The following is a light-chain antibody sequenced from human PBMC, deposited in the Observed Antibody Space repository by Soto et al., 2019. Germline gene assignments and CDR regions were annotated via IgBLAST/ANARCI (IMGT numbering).Light chain of an antibody. J-gene: IGLJ1*01. Sequence: SALTQPASVSGSPGQSITISCTGTSSDVGGYNYVSWYQQHPGKAPKLMIYEVSNRPSGVSNRFSGSKSGNTASLTISGLQAEDEADYHCSSYTSSSTLGVFGTGTKLTVL. V-gene: IGLV2-14*01. CDR2: EVS. CDR3: SSYTSSSTLGV. CDR1: SSDVGGYNY.